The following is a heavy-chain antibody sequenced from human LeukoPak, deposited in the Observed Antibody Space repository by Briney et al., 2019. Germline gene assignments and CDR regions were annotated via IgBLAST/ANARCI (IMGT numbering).Heavy chain of an antibody. CDR1: GGSISSYY. CDR3: ARSIAAAHDY. V-gene: IGHV4-59*12. D-gene: IGHD6-13*01. J-gene: IGHJ4*02. CDR2: IYYSGST. Sequence: ASETLSLTCTVSGGSISSYYWSWIRQPPGKGLEWIGYIYYSGSTNYNPSLKSRVTISVDTSKNQFSLQLNSVTPEDTAVYYCARSIAAAHDYWGQGTLVTVSS.